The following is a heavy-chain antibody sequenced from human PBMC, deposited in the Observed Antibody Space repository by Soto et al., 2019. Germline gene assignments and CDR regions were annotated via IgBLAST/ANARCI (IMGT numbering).Heavy chain of an antibody. J-gene: IGHJ3*02. CDR1: GYGFTSYW. Sequence: GESLKISCKGSGYGFTSYWISWVRQMPGKGLEWMGRIDPSDSYTNYSPSFQGHVTISADKSISTAYLQRSSLKASDTAMYYCARRQVRSIVGATVAFDIWGQGTMVTVSS. D-gene: IGHD1-26*01. CDR2: IDPSDSYT. V-gene: IGHV5-10-1*01. CDR3: ARRQVRSIVGATVAFDI.